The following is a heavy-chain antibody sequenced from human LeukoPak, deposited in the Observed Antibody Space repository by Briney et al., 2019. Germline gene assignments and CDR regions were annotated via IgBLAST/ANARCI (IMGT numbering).Heavy chain of an antibody. J-gene: IGHJ5*02. CDR3: ARDLGQYHDTSDNWFDP. CDR1: GFTFTKYA. D-gene: IGHD3-22*01. CDR2: IGGSGTKT. Sequence: GGSLRLSCAASGFTFTKYAMSWVRQAAGKGLEWVSAIGGSGTKTFYAESVKGRFTISRDNAKNTLNLQMNSLRAEDTAVYYCARDLGQYHDTSDNWFDPWGQGTLVTVSS. V-gene: IGHV3-23*01.